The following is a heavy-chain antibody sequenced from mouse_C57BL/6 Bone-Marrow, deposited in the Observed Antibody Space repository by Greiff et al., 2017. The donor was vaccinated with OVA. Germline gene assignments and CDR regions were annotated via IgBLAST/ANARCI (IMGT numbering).Heavy chain of an antibody. CDR2: ISNGGGST. D-gene: IGHD2-1*01. V-gene: IGHV5-12*01. CDR1: GFTFSDYY. CDR3: ARRIYYGNYKTWYFDV. Sequence: EVQVVESGGGLVQPGGSLKLSCAASGFTFSDYYMYWVRQTPEKRLEWVAYISNGGGSTYYPDPVKGRFTISSDNAKNTLYLQMSRLKSEDTAMYYCARRIYYGNYKTWYFDVWGTGTTVTVSS. J-gene: IGHJ1*03.